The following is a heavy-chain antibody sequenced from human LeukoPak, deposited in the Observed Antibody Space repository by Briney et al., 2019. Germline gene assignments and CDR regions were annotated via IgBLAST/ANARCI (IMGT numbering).Heavy chain of an antibody. Sequence: ASVKVSCKASGYTFPSYAMHWVRQAPGQRLEWMGWIYAGNDNTKYSQKFQGRVTITRDTSASTAYMELSSLRSEDTAVYYCARDLGYCTGGTCYPNWFDPWGQGTLVTVSS. J-gene: IGHJ5*02. CDR3: ARDLGYCTGGTCYPNWFDP. CDR1: GYTFPSYA. D-gene: IGHD2-15*01. CDR2: IYAGNDNT. V-gene: IGHV1-3*01.